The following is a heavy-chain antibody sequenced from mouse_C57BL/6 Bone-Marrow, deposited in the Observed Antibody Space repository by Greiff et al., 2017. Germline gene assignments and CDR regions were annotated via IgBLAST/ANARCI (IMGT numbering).Heavy chain of an antibody. D-gene: IGHD1-1*01. CDR1: GFNIKDDY. CDR2: IDPENGDT. J-gene: IGHJ2*01. V-gene: IGHV14-4*01. Sequence: EVQLQQSGAELVRPGASVKLSCTASGFNIKDDYMHWVKQRPEQGLEWIGWIDPENGDTEYASKFQGKATITADTSSNTAYLQLSSLTSEDTAVYYCTTSPLGLRADYWGQGTTLTVSS. CDR3: TTSPLGLRADY.